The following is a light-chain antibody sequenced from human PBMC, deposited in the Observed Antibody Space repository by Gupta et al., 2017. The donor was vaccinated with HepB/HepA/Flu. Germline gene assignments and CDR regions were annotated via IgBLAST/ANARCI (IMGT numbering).Light chain of an antibody. V-gene: IGLV2-14*03. CDR1: SNDVGGYNY. CDR3: SSYTSSNTLA. Sequence: HSALTQPAPVSGSPRLSITISCTGTSNDVGGYNYVFWYQQHPGKAPKLMIYYVSNRPSGVSARFSASKSGNTASLTISGLQAEDDADYYCSSYTSSNTLAFGGGTRLTVL. J-gene: IGLJ2*01. CDR2: YVS.